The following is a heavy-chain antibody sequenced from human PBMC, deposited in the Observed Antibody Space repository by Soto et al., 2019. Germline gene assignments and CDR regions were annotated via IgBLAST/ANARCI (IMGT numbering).Heavy chain of an antibody. CDR3: ERNESSAYSSSWYFED. J-gene: IGHJ4*02. V-gene: IGHV4-39*01. CDR1: GGSVSSSSYY. D-gene: IGHD6-13*01. CDR2: TYYSAGT. Sequence: PSETLSLTCNVSGGSVSSSSYYWGWIRQAPGKGLEWIVSTYYSAGTYYNPSLKSRITTSMDASKNQFSLTVTSVTAADTAISYRERNESSAYSSSWYFEDWGQGTPVTVSS.